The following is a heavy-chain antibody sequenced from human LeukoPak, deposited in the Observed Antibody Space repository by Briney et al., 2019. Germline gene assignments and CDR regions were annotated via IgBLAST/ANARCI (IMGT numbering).Heavy chain of an antibody. CDR3: ARETHYDFWSGPHDAFDI. V-gene: IGHV4-39*07. CDR2: IYTSGST. D-gene: IGHD3-3*01. CDR1: GGSISSSSYY. J-gene: IGHJ3*02. Sequence: RSSETLSLTCTVSGGSISSSSYYWGWIRQPPGKGLEWIGRIYTSGSTNYNPSLKSRVTMSVDTSKNQFSLKLSSVTAADTAVYYCARETHYDFWSGPHDAFDIWGQGTMVTVSS.